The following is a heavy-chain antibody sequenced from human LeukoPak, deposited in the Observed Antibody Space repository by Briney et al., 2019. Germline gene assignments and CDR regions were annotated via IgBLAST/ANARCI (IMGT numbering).Heavy chain of an antibody. CDR1: GSYW. CDR2: ITGDGSWT. D-gene: IGHD2-2*01. CDR3: VSFYETY. Sequence: GGSLRLSCAASGSYWMHWVRQAPGKGLVWVSHITGDGSWTGYADSVKGRFTISKDNAKNTVYLQMNNLRAEDTAVYYCVSFYETYWGRGTLVTVSS. J-gene: IGHJ4*02. V-gene: IGHV3-74*01.